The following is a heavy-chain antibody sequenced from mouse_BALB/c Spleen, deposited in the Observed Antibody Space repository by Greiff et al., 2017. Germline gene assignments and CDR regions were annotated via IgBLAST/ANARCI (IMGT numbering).Heavy chain of an antibody. J-gene: IGHJ4*01. V-gene: IGHV5-17*02. CDR1: GFTFSSFG. CDR2: ISSGSSTT. CDR3: ARGDGNHADYAMDY. D-gene: IGHD2-1*01. Sequence: EVQGVESGGGLVQPGGSRKLSCAASGFTFSSFGMHWVRQAPEKGLEWVAYISSGSSTTYYADTVKGRFTISRDNPKNTLFLQMTSLRSEDTAMYYCARGDGNHADYAMDYWGQGTSVTVSS.